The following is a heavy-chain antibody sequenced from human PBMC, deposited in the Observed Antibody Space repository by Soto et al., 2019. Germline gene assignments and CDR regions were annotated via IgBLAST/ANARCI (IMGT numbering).Heavy chain of an antibody. Sequence: GGSLRLSCAGSGFTFSDYAMTWVRQAPGKGLEWLSYIDFDSSPIRYADSVMGRFTVYRDNAKDSLYLQMNSLRPEDTAIYYCASMVRVKNWFDPWGQGTLVTVSS. V-gene: IGHV3-48*01. CDR1: GFTFSDYA. D-gene: IGHD3-10*01. CDR2: IDFDSSPI. J-gene: IGHJ5*02. CDR3: ASMVRVKNWFDP.